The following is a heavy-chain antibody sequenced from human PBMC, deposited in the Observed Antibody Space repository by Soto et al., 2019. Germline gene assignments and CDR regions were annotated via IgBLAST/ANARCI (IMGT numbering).Heavy chain of an antibody. Sequence: SETLSLTCPVHGVSISSYYWRWIRQPPGKGLEWIGYIYYSGSTNYNPSLKSRVTISVDTSKNQFSLKLSSVTAADTAVYYCARRYGGNFDYWGQGTLVTVSS. V-gene: IGHV4-59*01. D-gene: IGHD3-16*01. CDR3: ARRYGGNFDY. CDR2: IYYSGST. J-gene: IGHJ4*02. CDR1: GVSISSYY.